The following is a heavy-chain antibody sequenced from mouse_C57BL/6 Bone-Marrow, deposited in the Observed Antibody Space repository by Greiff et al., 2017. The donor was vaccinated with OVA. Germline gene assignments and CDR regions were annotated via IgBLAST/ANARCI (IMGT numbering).Heavy chain of an antibody. CDR1: GYTFTEYT. CDR2: FYPGSGSI. V-gene: IGHV1-62-2*01. Sequence: QVQLQQSGAELVKPGASVKLSCKASGYTFTEYTIHWVKQRSGQGLEWIGWFYPGSGSIKYNEKFKDKATLTADKSSSTVYMELSRLTSEDSAVYFCARHEGIYYYGSPAWFAYWGQGTLVTVSA. D-gene: IGHD1-1*01. CDR3: ARHEGIYYYGSPAWFAY. J-gene: IGHJ3*01.